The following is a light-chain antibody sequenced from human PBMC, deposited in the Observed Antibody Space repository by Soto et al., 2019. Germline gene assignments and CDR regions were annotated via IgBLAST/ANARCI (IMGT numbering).Light chain of an antibody. Sequence: EIVLTQSPGTLSLSPGERATLSCRASQSVSNNYLAWYQQKPGQAPRLLIYGASSRATGIPDRFSGSGSETDFTLTISRLEPKDFAVYYCQQYDNFPRTFGQGTKVEIK. J-gene: IGKJ1*01. CDR1: QSVSNNY. V-gene: IGKV3-20*01. CDR3: QQYDNFPRT. CDR2: GAS.